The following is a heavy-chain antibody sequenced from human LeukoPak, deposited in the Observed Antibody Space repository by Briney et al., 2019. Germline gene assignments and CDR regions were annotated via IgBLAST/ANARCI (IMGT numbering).Heavy chain of an antibody. CDR3: ARDEGRYCSGGSCRYPDY. Sequence: SVKVSCKASGYTFTGYYIHWVRQPPGQGLEWMGWINPNSGGTNHAQKFQGRVTMTRDTSISTAYMELSRLRSDETAVYYCARDEGRYCSGGSCRYPDYWGQGTLVTVSS. V-gene: IGHV1-2*02. D-gene: IGHD2-15*01. CDR2: INPNSGGT. CDR1: GYTFTGYY. J-gene: IGHJ4*02.